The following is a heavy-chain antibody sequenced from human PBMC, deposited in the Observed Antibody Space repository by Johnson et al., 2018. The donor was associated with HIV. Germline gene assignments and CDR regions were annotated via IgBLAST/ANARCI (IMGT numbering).Heavy chain of an antibody. D-gene: IGHD3-16*01. Sequence: VQVVESGGGVVQPGTSLRLSCAASGFTINNHWMHWVRQAPGKGLVYVSGSRFDGDDTMYEDSVKGRFTISRDNARNTLYLQMNSLRADDTAVYYCVGEDGAFDLWGQGTVVTVSS. V-gene: IGHV3-74*02. CDR2: SRFDGDDT. CDR3: VGEDGAFDL. CDR1: GFTINNHW. J-gene: IGHJ3*01.